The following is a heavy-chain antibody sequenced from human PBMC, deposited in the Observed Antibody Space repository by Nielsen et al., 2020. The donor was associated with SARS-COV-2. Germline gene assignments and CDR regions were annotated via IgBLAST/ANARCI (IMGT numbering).Heavy chain of an antibody. Sequence: SVKVSCKASGYTFTSYTISWVRQAPGQGLEWMGRIIPILGIANYAQKFQGRVTITADKSTSTAYMELSSLRSEDTAVYYCARDHRGSGITIFGVVTPDWFDPWGQGTLVTVSS. V-gene: IGHV1-69*04. D-gene: IGHD3-3*01. CDR3: ARDHRGSGITIFGVVTPDWFDP. CDR1: GYTFTSYT. J-gene: IGHJ5*02. CDR2: IIPILGIA.